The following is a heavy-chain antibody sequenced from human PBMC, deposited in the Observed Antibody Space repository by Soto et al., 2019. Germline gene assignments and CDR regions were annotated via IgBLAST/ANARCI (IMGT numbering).Heavy chain of an antibody. CDR1: CGSISSSNW. Sequence: SEALSLTSLVSCGSISSSNWCSCLRAPPGKGLEWIGEIYHSGRTNYNPSLKSRITINPDTSKNQFSLQLNSVTPEDTAVYYCARVRFEQQMSHFDYWGQGILVTVSS. V-gene: IGHV4-4*02. CDR3: ARVRFEQQMSHFDY. D-gene: IGHD6-13*01. CDR2: IYHSGRT. J-gene: IGHJ4*02.